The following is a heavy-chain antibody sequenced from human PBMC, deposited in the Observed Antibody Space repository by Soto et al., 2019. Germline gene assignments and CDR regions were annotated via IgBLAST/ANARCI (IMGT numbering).Heavy chain of an antibody. V-gene: IGHV4-59*11. CDR3: ARAPMVLSRSYFDS. CDR2: ISYSGNT. J-gene: IGHJ4*02. Sequence: SETLSLTCTVSGGSISSLYWSWIRQPPGKGLEWIGYISYSGNTNYNPSLKSRVSISVDTSKNQLSLNLTSVTAADTAVYYCARAPMVLSRSYFDSWGQGTPVTVSS. CDR1: GGSISSLY. D-gene: IGHD2-8*01.